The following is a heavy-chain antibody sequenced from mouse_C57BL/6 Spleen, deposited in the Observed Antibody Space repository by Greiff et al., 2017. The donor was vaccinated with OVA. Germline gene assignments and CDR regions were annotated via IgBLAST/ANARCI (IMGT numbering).Heavy chain of an antibody. CDR2: IRSKSNNYAT. CDR3: VRHDGYSKAMDY. Sequence: EVKLVESGGGLVQPKGSLKLSCAASGFSFNTYAMNWVRQAPGKGLEWVARIRSKSNNYATYYADSVKDRFTISRDDSESMLYLQMNNLKTEDTAMYYCVRHDGYSKAMDYWGQGTSVTVSS. J-gene: IGHJ4*01. V-gene: IGHV10-1*01. D-gene: IGHD2-3*01. CDR1: GFSFNTYA.